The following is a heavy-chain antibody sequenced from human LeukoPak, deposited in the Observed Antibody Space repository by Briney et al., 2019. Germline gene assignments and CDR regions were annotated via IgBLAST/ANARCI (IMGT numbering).Heavy chain of an antibody. Sequence: SGGSLRLSCAASGFTFGNYWMHWVRQAPGKGLVWVSRIHSGGSSPIYADSVKGRFTISRDNAKNTLYLQMNSLRDEDTAVYYCARDEGEQWQPLDYWGQGTLVTVSS. D-gene: IGHD6-19*01. CDR2: IHSGGSSP. CDR1: GFTFGNYW. CDR3: ARDEGEQWQPLDY. V-gene: IGHV3-74*01. J-gene: IGHJ4*02.